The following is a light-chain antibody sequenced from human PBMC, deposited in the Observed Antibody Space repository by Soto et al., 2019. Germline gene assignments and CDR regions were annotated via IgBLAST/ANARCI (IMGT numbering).Light chain of an antibody. CDR3: SSYSSGSTHVV. CDR1: SSDIGGYDY. J-gene: IGLJ2*01. V-gene: IGLV2-14*01. CDR2: DGN. Sequence: QSALTQPASVSGSPGQSITLSCTGTSSDIGGYDYVSWYQRHPGKAPKLIIYDGNNRPSGVSNRFSGSKSGNTASLTISGLQAEDEADYYCSSYSSGSTHVVFGGGTQLTVL.